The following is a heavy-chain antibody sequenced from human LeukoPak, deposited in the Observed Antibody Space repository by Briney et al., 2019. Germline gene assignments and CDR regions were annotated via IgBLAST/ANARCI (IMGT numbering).Heavy chain of an antibody. CDR3: AKSTNSCSGGSCYSGFDY. Sequence: GSLRLSCAASGFTFSSYAMSWVRQAPGKGLEWVSAISGSGGSTYYADSVKGRFTISRDNSRNTLYLQMNSLRAEDTAIYYCAKSTNSCSGGSCYSGFDYWGQGTLVTASS. D-gene: IGHD2-15*01. J-gene: IGHJ4*02. CDR2: ISGSGGST. V-gene: IGHV3-23*01. CDR1: GFTFSSYA.